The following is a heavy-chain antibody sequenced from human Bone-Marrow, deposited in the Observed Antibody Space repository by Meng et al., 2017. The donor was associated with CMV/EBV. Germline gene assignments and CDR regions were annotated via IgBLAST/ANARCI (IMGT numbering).Heavy chain of an antibody. V-gene: IGHV1-69*13. D-gene: IGHD1-1*01. CDR1: GVTFSSCT. CDR3: ATGGTTSRFRVDY. J-gene: IGHJ4*01. Sequence: SVKVSCKASGVTFSSCTLSWVRQAPGQGLEWMGGITPIFGVAQYSQNFQGRVTITADEYTNTAYMDLSSLRSDDTAVYYCATGGTTSRFRVDYWGHGTRVTVSS. CDR2: ITPIFGVA.